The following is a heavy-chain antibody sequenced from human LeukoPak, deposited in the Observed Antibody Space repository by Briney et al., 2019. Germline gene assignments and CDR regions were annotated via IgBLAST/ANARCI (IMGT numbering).Heavy chain of an antibody. Sequence: GGSLRLSCTASAISFSSYAMTWLRQAPGKGLEWVSGIHGSGGVTYYADSVKGRFTISRDNSKKTLYLQMNSLRVDDTAVYYCARDNAYMFDYWGQGTQVTVSS. J-gene: IGHJ4*02. CDR2: IHGSGGVT. D-gene: IGHD5-24*01. V-gene: IGHV3-23*01. CDR3: ARDNAYMFDY. CDR1: AISFSSYA.